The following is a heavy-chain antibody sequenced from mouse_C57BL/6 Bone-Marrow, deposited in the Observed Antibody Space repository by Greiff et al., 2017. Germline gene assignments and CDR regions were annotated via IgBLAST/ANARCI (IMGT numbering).Heavy chain of an antibody. CDR2: IHPNSGST. Sequence: QVQLQQPGAELVKPGASVKLSCKASGYTFTSYWMHWVKQRPGQGLEWIGMIHPNSGSTNYNEKFKSKATLTVDKSSSTAYMQLSSLTSEDSAVYYWASPPTIVPYWYFDVWGTGTTVTVSS. V-gene: IGHV1-64*01. D-gene: IGHD2-5*01. CDR3: ASPPTIVPYWYFDV. CDR1: GYTFTSYW. J-gene: IGHJ1*03.